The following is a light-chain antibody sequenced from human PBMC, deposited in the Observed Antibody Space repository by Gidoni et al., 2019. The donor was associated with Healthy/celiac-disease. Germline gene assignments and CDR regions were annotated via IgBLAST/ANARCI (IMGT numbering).Light chain of an antibody. CDR1: SSDIGGYDY. V-gene: IGLV2-11*01. CDR3: CSYAGSVV. Sequence: QSVLTQPRSVSGSPGQSVTISCTGTSSDIGGYDYVSWYQQPPGKAPHLMIYDVTKRPSGVPDRISASKSGNTASLTISGLQPEDEADYYCCSYAGSVVFGGGTKLTVL. J-gene: IGLJ2*01. CDR2: DVT.